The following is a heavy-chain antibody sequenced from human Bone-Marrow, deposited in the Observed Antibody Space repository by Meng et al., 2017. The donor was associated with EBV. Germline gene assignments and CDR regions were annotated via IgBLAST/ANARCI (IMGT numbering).Heavy chain of an antibody. CDR3: ATWNNNGWYYGY. Sequence: GRLKPSGALSLTYAVYGGSFWGSDWGWIRPPPGKGLEWIGEINLGGNTNYNPSLKSRVSISVDTSKNHFSLKVNSVTAADTAVYYCATWNNNGWYYGYWGQGTLVTVSS. CDR1: GGSFWGSD. CDR2: INLGGNT. D-gene: IGHD6-19*01. V-gene: IGHV4-34*01. J-gene: IGHJ4*01.